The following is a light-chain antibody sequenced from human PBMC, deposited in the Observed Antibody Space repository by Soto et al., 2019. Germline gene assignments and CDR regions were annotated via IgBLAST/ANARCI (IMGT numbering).Light chain of an antibody. CDR2: DAS. Sequence: ESVFTQSPATLSLSPWERGTLSGRASQSVSSHLAWYQQKPGQAPRLLIYDASKRPTGIPARFSGSGSGTDFTLTISSLEPEDSAVYYCQQRSDRLPITFGQGTRLEI. CDR3: QQRSDRLPIT. CDR1: QSVSSH. V-gene: IGKV3-11*01. J-gene: IGKJ5*01.